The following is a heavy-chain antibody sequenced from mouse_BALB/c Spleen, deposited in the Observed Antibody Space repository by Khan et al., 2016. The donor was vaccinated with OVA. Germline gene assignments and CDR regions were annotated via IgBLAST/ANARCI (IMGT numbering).Heavy chain of an antibody. V-gene: IGHV3-2*02. CDR1: GYSITSDYA. CDR2: ISYSGST. J-gene: IGHJ4*01. CDR3: ARDGSRYNYAMDY. Sequence: VQLQESGPGLVKPSQSLSLTRTVTGYSITSDYAWNWIRQFPGNKLEWMGYISYSGSTSYNPSLKSRISITRDTSKNQFFLQLNSVTTEDTATYYCARDGSRYNYAMDYWGQGTAVTVSS. D-gene: IGHD2-3*01.